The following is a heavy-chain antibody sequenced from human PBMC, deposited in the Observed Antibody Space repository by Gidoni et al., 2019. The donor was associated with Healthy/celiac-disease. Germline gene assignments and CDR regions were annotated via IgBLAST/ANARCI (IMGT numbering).Heavy chain of an antibody. J-gene: IGHJ6*03. CDR2: ISYDGSNK. CDR1: GFPFSSSA. Sequence: QVQLVESGGGVVQPGRSLRLPCAASGFPFSSSAMHWVRQAPGKGLEWVAVISYDGSNKYYADSVKGRCTISRDNSKNTLYLQMNSLRAEDTAVYYCARDGYSSSSDYYYYYMDVWGKGTTVTVSS. V-gene: IGHV3-30*04. D-gene: IGHD6-6*01. CDR3: ARDGYSSSSDYYYYYMDV.